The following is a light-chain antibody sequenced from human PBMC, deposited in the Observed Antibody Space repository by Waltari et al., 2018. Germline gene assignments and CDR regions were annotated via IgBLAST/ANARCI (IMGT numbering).Light chain of an antibody. CDR2: EVS. V-gene: IGLV2-14*01. J-gene: IGLJ2*01. CDR1: SSHVGGCNY. Sequence: QSALTQPASVSVSPGQSITLSCPGTSSHVGGCNYVSWYQQHPAKAPKLMIDEVSTRPSGVSNRFSGSKSGNTASLTISGLQAEDEADYYCSSYTSSISVVFGGGTKLTVL. CDR3: SSYTSSISVV.